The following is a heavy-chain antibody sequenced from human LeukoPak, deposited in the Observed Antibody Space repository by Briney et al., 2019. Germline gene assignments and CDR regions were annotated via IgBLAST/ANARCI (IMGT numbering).Heavy chain of an antibody. CDR3: AKDLLKTMAGEIRAY. V-gene: IGHV3-23*01. CDR1: GFTFNNYA. D-gene: IGHD6-19*01. CDR2: ISGSGRRT. Sequence: GGSLRLSCVASGFTFNNYAMNWVRQAPGKGLEWVSSISGSGRRTYSADSVKGRFTISRDNSKTTLYLQMDRLRAEDTAVYYCAKDLLKTMAGEIRAYWGQGTLVTVSS. J-gene: IGHJ4*02.